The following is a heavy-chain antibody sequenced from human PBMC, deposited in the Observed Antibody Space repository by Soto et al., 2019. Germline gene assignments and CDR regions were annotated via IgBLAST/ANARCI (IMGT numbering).Heavy chain of an antibody. J-gene: IGHJ5*02. CDR2: IIPIFGTA. CDR3: ARGCTDYGCITIFGVVSSWFDP. Sequence: SVKVSCKASGGTFSSYAISWVRQAPGQGLEWMGGIIPIFGTANYAQKFQGRVTITADESTSTAYMELSSLRSEDAAVYYCARGCTDYGCITIFGVVSSWFDPGGQGTRVTVPS. V-gene: IGHV1-69*13. CDR1: GGTFSSYA. D-gene: IGHD3-3*01.